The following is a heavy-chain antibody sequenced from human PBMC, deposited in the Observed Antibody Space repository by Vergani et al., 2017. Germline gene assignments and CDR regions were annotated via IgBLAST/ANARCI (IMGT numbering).Heavy chain of an antibody. V-gene: IGHV3-30*18. J-gene: IGHJ3*01. D-gene: IGHD2-2*01. CDR2: ISYNGNSK. Sequence: QVELVESGGGVVQPGGSLRLSCAASGFAFSDFAMHWLRQAPGKGPEWLALISYNGNSKYYGDSLKGQFTISRDNSKNTLYLQMRELQTEDTAVYYCVKGGYCTSASCKDAFDVWGRGTLVIVSS. CDR1: GFAFSDFA. CDR3: VKGGYCTSASCKDAFDV.